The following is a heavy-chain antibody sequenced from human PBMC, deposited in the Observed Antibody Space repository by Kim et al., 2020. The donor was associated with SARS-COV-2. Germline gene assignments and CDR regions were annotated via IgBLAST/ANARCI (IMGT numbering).Heavy chain of an antibody. CDR3: ASTYSSSWPYWYFDL. V-gene: IGHV1-69*01. Sequence: PKVQGRVTITADETTSTAYMELSSLRSEDTAVYYCASTYSSSWPYWYFDLWGRGTLVTVSS. J-gene: IGHJ2*01. D-gene: IGHD6-13*01.